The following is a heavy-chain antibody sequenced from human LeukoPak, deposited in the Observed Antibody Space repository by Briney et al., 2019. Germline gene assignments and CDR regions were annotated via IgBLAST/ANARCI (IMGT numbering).Heavy chain of an antibody. CDR3: ARENSGYDGGFDY. D-gene: IGHD5-12*01. CDR2: ISDVGTT. Sequence: GGSLRLSCTTSGFTFMGYEMSWVRQAPGKGLEWVSYISDVGTTYYADSVKGRFTISRDNAKNSLFLQMNSLRAEDTAVYFCARENSGYDGGFDYSGQGSLVTVSS. J-gene: IGHJ4*02. V-gene: IGHV3-48*03. CDR1: GFTFMGYE.